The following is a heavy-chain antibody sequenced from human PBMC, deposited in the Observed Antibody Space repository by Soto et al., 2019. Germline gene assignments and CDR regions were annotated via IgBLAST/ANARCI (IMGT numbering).Heavy chain of an antibody. J-gene: IGHJ4*02. CDR3: ARHSPDFDWLSQFDY. Sequence: SQTLSLTCTVSGGSISSYYWSWIRQPPGKGLEWIGYVYYFGSTNYNPSIKSRVTISVDTSKNQFSLKLSSVTAADTAVYYCARHSPDFDWLSQFDYWGQGTLVTVSS. V-gene: IGHV4-59*08. D-gene: IGHD3-9*01. CDR1: GGSISSYY. CDR2: VYYFGST.